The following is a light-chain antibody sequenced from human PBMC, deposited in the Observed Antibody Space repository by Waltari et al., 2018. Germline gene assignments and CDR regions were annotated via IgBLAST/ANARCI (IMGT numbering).Light chain of an antibody. Sequence: QSVLTQPPSASGTPGQRVTIPFPGSSPNSARQIVNWYQQLPGTAPKLLIYANTQRPSGVPGRFSGSKSGTSASLAISGLQSEDEADYYCCSFTSSSTLVFGTGTKVTVL. CDR1: SPNSARQI. CDR2: ANT. J-gene: IGLJ1*01. CDR3: CSFTSSSTLV. V-gene: IGLV1-44*01.